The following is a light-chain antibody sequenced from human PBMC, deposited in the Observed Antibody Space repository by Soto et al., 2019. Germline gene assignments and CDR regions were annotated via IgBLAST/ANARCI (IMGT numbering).Light chain of an antibody. CDR2: AAS. Sequence: DVQMTQSPSSVSASAGDRVTITCRASQLISSWLAWYQQKPGTPPKLLIYAASNLESGVPSRFSGSESGTELTLTISSLQPEDFATYFCQQAASFPLTFGGGTKVEIK. J-gene: IGKJ4*01. CDR1: QLISSW. CDR3: QQAASFPLT. V-gene: IGKV1-12*01.